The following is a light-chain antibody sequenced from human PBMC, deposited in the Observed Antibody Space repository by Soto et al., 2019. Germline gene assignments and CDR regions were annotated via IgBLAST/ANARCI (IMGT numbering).Light chain of an antibody. CDR1: QSVRSNY. V-gene: IGKV3-20*01. J-gene: IGKJ5*01. CDR3: QQYGTSPPIT. Sequence: EIVLTQSPGTLSLSPGERATLSCRASQSVRSNYFAWYQQKPGQAPRLLIYGASIRATGIPDRFSGSGSGTDFTLTISRLEPEDFAVYYCQQYGTSPPITFGQGTRLEIK. CDR2: GAS.